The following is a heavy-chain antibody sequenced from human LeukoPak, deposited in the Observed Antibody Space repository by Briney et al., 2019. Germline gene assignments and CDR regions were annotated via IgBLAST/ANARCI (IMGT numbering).Heavy chain of an antibody. CDR2: ISAYNGNT. D-gene: IGHD1-26*01. CDR3: ARDAVGATTSRLFDY. J-gene: IGHJ4*02. Sequence: GASVKVSCKASGYTFTSYGISWVRQAPGQGLEWMGWISAYNGNTNYAQKLQGRVTMTTDTSTSTAYMELRSLRSDDTAVYYCARDAVGATTSRLFDYWGQGTLVTVSS. V-gene: IGHV1-18*01. CDR1: GYTFTSYG.